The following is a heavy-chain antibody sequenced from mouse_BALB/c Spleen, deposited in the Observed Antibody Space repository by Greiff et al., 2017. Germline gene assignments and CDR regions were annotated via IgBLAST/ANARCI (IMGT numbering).Heavy chain of an antibody. V-gene: IGHV1S81*02. Sequence: QVQLQQPGAELVKPGASVKLSCKASGYTFTSYWMHWVKQRPGQGLEWIGEINPSNGRTNYNEKFKSKATLTVDKSSSTAYMQLSSLTSEDSAVYYCARVGNYGVWVFAYWGQGTLVTVSA. CDR1: GYTFTSYW. D-gene: IGHD2-1*01. CDR3: ARVGNYGVWVFAY. J-gene: IGHJ3*01. CDR2: INPSNGRT.